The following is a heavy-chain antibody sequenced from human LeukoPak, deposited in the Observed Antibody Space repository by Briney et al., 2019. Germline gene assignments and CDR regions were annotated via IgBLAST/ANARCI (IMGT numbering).Heavy chain of an antibody. CDR1: GFTFSSYA. CDR2: ISYDGSNK. V-gene: IGHV3-30-3*01. J-gene: IGHJ4*02. Sequence: GGSLGLSCAASGFTFSSYAMHWVRQAPGKGLEWVAVISYDGSNKYYADSVKGRFTISRDNSKNTLYLQMNSLRAEDTAVYYCARVKFGELFTDYWGQGTLVTVSS. CDR3: ARVKFGELFTDY. D-gene: IGHD3-10*01.